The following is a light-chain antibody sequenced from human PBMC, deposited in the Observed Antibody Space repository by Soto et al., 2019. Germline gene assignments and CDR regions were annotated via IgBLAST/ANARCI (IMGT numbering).Light chain of an antibody. Sequence: ALTQPASVSGSPGQSITISCTGTSSDIGRYNYVSWYQQYPGKAPKLMIYGVSNRPSGVSNRFSGSKSGNTASLTISWLQPEDEADYYCNSFAGTSYVFGTGTKVTVL. CDR1: SSDIGRYNY. CDR3: NSFAGTSYV. J-gene: IGLJ1*01. V-gene: IGLV2-14*01. CDR2: GVS.